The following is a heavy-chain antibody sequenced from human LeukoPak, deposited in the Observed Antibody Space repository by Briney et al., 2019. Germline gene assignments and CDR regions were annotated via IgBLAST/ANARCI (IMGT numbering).Heavy chain of an antibody. D-gene: IGHD6-6*01. CDR3: ATGFNSSSYVLDNWFDP. Sequence: SETLSLTCTVSGGSISSYYWSWIRQPPGKGLEWIRYIYYSGSTNYNPSLKSRVTISVDTSKNQFSLKLSSVTAADTAVYYCATGFNSSSYVLDNWFDPWGQGTLVTVSS. CDR2: IYYSGST. V-gene: IGHV4-59*01. J-gene: IGHJ5*02. CDR1: GGSISSYY.